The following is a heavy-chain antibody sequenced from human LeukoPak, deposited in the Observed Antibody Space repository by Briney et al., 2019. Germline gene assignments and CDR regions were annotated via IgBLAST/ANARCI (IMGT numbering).Heavy chain of an antibody. V-gene: IGHV4-39*07. J-gene: IGHJ5*02. Sequence: SETLSLTCTVSGGSISSGSYYWGWIRQPPGKGLEWIGSIYYSGSTYYNPSPKSRVTISVDTSKNQFSLKLSSVTAADTAVYYCARERTGFYDYVWGSYHGTGWFDPWGQGTLVTVSS. CDR2: IYYSGST. CDR1: GGSISSGSYY. CDR3: ARERTGFYDYVWGSYHGTGWFDP. D-gene: IGHD3-16*02.